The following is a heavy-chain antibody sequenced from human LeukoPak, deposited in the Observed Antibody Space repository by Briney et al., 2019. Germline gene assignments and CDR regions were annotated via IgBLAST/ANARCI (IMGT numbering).Heavy chain of an antibody. D-gene: IGHD2-2*01. V-gene: IGHV3-30-3*01. J-gene: IGHJ3*02. CDR2: ISYDGSNK. CDR3: TREGGGCSSTSCDADAFDI. CDR1: GFTFSSYA. Sequence: PGGSLRLSCAASGFTFSSYAMHWVRQAPGKGLEWVAVISYDGSNKYYADSVKGRFTISRDNSKNTLYLQMNSLRAEDTAVYYCTREGGGCSSTSCDADAFDIWGQGTMVTVSS.